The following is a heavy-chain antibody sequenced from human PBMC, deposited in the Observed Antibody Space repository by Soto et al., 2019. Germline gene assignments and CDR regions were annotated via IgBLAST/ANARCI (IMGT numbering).Heavy chain of an antibody. CDR1: GFTFSSYG. D-gene: IGHD3-10*01. CDR2: IWYDGSNK. CDR3: ARANRFGELLKPYYYYGMDV. Sequence: GGSLRLSCAASGFTFSSYGMHWVRQAPGKGLEWVAVIWYDGSNKYYADSVKGRFTISRDNSKNTLYLQMNRLRAEDTAAYYCARANRFGELLKPYYYYGMDVWGQGTTVT. J-gene: IGHJ6*02. V-gene: IGHV3-33*01.